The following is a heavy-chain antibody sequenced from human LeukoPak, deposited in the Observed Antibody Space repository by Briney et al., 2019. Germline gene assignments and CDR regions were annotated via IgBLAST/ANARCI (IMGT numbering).Heavy chain of an antibody. J-gene: IGHJ4*02. CDR2: LYNTETT. D-gene: IGHD1-14*01. CDR1: EGSITRSRYY. CDR3: ARHPTLPSGGIFDY. Sequence: SETLSLTCCVTEGSITRSRYYWGWIRQPPGKGLEWIGSLYNTETTYYNPSLQSRVTISVDTSKNQLSLKLSSVTAADTAVYYGARHPTLPSGGIFDYWGQGTLVTVSS. V-gene: IGHV4-39*01.